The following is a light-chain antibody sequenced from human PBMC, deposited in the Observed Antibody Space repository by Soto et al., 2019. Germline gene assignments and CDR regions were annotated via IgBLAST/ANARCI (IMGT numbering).Light chain of an antibody. J-gene: IGKJ1*01. CDR1: QSVKSN. V-gene: IGKV3-15*01. CDR2: GAS. CDR3: QQYDGSPRT. Sequence: IMMTQSPATLSVSPGERATLSCRASQSVKSNLAWYQQKPGQAPRLLIYGASTRATGIPARFSGSGSGTEFTLTISNLQSEDFAVYHCQQYDGSPRTFGQGTKVDIK.